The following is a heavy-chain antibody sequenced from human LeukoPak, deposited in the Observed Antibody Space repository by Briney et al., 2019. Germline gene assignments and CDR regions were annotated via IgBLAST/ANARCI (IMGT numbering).Heavy chain of an antibody. D-gene: IGHD3-22*01. Sequence: GESLKISCKGSGYSFTSYWIGWVRQMPGKGLEWMGIIYPGDSDTRYSPSFQGQVTISADKSISTAYLQWSSLKASDTAMYYCASGGYYYDSSAPETEVDYWGQGTLVTVSS. CDR1: GYSFTSYW. CDR2: IYPGDSDT. J-gene: IGHJ4*02. CDR3: ASGGYYYDSSAPETEVDY. V-gene: IGHV5-51*01.